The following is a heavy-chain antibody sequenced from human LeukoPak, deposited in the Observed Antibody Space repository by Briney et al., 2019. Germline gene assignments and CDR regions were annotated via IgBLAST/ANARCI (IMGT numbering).Heavy chain of an antibody. CDR3: ARVGRNGYNYLYYYYYMDV. Sequence: SETLSLTCTVSGGSISSSSYYWGWIRQPPGKGLEWIGSIYYSGSTYYNPSLKSRVTISVDTSKNQFSLKLSSVTAADTAVYYCARVGRNGYNYLYYYYYMDVWGKGTTVTVSS. CDR1: GGSISSSSYY. J-gene: IGHJ6*03. CDR2: IYYSGST. D-gene: IGHD5-24*01. V-gene: IGHV4-39*07.